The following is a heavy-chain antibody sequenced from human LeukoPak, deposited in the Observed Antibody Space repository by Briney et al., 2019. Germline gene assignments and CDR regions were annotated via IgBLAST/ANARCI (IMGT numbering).Heavy chain of an antibody. CDR3: ARGNTLDV. V-gene: IGHV3-13*01. Sequence: GGSLRLSCAASGFALSYYDMHWVRQGAGKGLEWVSGIDIPGNAYYPDSVKGRFTMSRDSAKNSLYLQMNSLRAGDTAVYYCARGNTLDVWGRGTTVTVSS. D-gene: IGHD2/OR15-2a*01. CDR2: IDIPGNA. CDR1: GFALSYYD. J-gene: IGHJ6*02.